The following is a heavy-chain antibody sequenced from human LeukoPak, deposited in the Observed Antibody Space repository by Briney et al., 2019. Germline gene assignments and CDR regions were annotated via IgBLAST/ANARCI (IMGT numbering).Heavy chain of an antibody. J-gene: IGHJ4*02. Sequence: GGSLRLSCAASGLTFNNYAMSWVRQAPGKGLEWVSTISGSGGSTYYADSVKGRFTISRDNSKNTLYLQMNSLRAEDTAVYYCAKDFSSFGYFDYWGQGTLVTVSS. D-gene: IGHD3-10*01. V-gene: IGHV3-23*01. CDR3: AKDFSSFGYFDY. CDR1: GLTFNNYA. CDR2: ISGSGGST.